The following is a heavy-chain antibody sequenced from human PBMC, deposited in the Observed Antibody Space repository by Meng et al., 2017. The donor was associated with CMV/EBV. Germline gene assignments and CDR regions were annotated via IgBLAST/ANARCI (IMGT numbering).Heavy chain of an antibody. Sequence: SVKVSCKASGGTFSSYAISWVRQAAEQGLEWMGGIIPIFGTANYAQKFQGRVTITTDESTSTAYMELSSMRSEDTAVYYCARQFVVVPEKYWFDPWGQGTLVTVSS. CDR1: GGTFSSYA. D-gene: IGHD2-2*01. CDR3: ARQFVVVPEKYWFDP. J-gene: IGHJ5*02. V-gene: IGHV1-69*05. CDR2: IIPIFGTA.